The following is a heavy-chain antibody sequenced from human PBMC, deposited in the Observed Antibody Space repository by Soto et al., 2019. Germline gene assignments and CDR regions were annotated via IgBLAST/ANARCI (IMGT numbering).Heavy chain of an antibody. Sequence: QVQLVQSGAEVKKPGSSVKVSCEASGGTFSSYPINWVRQAPGQGLEWMGGIIPFFGTSNYAQKFQGRVTITADDSTRTAYMELRSLRYEDTAVYYCARVGHITNYGMAVWGQGTTVTVAS. CDR2: IIPFFGTS. D-gene: IGHD1-26*01. CDR3: ARVGHITNYGMAV. V-gene: IGHV1-69*01. J-gene: IGHJ6*02. CDR1: GGTFSSYP.